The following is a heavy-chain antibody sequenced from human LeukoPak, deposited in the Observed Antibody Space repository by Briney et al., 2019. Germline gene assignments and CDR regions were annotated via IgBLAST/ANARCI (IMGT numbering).Heavy chain of an antibody. V-gene: IGHV2-5*02. D-gene: IGHD5-24*01. CDR3: AHRRRDGYNLGALDI. CDR1: GFSLSTDGVG. J-gene: IGHJ3*02. Sequence: SGPTLVKPTQTLTLTCTFSGFSLSTDGVGVAWIRQPPGKALEWLALIYWDDDKRYSPSLKSKLTITKDTSRNQVVLTMSNMDPVDTATYYCAHRRRDGYNLGALDIWGQGTMVTVSS. CDR2: IYWDDDK.